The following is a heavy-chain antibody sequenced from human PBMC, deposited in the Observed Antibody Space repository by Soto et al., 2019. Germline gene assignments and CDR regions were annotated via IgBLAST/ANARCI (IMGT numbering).Heavy chain of an antibody. CDR2: VFIRGST. CDR1: GGSGSDYY. Sequence: QVQLQESGPGLVKTSESLSLTCTVAGGSGSDYYWHWIRQPAEGGLAWIGRVFIRGSTTYNPSLKSRLSMLMGASNNPFSSHLKSVTAEDTAVYYCATDIGRGGRAFDYGGQGALGSVSS. CDR3: ATDIGRGGRAFDY. D-gene: IGHD3-10*01. V-gene: IGHV4-4*07. J-gene: IGHJ4*02.